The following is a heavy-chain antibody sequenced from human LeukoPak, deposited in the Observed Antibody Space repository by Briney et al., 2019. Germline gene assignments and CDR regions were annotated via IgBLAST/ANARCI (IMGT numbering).Heavy chain of an antibody. J-gene: IGHJ4*02. D-gene: IGHD6-13*01. CDR3: AKGRVGIAAAGYFDY. Sequence: GRSLRLSCAASGFTFSSYGMPWVRQAPGKGLEWVAVISYDGSNKYYADSVKGRFTISRDNSKNTLYLQMNSLRAEDTAVYYCAKGRVGIAAAGYFDYWGQGTLVTVSS. CDR2: ISYDGSNK. CDR1: GFTFSSYG. V-gene: IGHV3-30*18.